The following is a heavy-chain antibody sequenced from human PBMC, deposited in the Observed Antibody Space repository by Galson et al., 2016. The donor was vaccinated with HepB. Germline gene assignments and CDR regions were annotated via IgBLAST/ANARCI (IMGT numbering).Heavy chain of an antibody. CDR2: IIGSGGRT. Sequence: SLRLSCAASGLTFSSFAMSWVRQAPGKGLEWVSGIIGSGGRTWYADSVKDRFSISRDNSKNTLYLQLATLRAEDTAVDYCAKMKGQNYYDYGMDVWGQGTTVTVSS. V-gene: IGHV3-23*01. CDR1: GLTFSSFA. CDR3: AKMKGQNYYDYGMDV. J-gene: IGHJ6*02.